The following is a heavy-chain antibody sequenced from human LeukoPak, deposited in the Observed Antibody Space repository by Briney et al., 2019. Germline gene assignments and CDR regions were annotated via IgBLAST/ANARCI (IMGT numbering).Heavy chain of an antibody. CDR2: IYYSGST. CDR3: ARAPRIAAAGTVYYYYMDV. J-gene: IGHJ6*03. CDR1: GGSISSHY. V-gene: IGHV4-59*11. Sequence: PSETLSLTCTVSGGSISSHYWSWIRQPPGKGLEWIGYIYYSGSTNYSPSLKSRVTISVDTSKNQFSLKLSSVTAADTAVYYCARAPRIAAAGTVYYYYMDVWGKGTAVTVSS. D-gene: IGHD6-13*01.